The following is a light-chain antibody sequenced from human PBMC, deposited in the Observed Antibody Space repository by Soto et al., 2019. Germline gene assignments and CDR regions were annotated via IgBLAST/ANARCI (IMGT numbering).Light chain of an antibody. CDR3: KSYAGSNTYV. V-gene: IGLV2-8*01. CDR1: KNDIGVYDF. CDR2: EVV. Sequence: TAPRWACGSIWESVTISYTGTKNDIGVYDFVSWYQHHPGKAPRLIIYEVVQRPSGVPDRFSGSKSGNTASLTVSGLQAADEADYFCKSYAGSNTYVSGSGTKV. J-gene: IGLJ1*01.